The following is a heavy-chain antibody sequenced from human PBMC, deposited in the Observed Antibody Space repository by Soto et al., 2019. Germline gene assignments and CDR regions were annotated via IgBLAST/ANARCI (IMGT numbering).Heavy chain of an antibody. D-gene: IGHD3-3*01. V-gene: IGHV1-8*01. Sequence: ASVKVSCKASGYTFTSYDINWVRQATGQGLEWMGWMNPNSGNTGYAQKFQGRVTMTRNTSISTAYMELSSLRSEDTAVYYCARGDQPRLIFGVVIIQNYYYYMDVWGKGTTVTVSS. CDR1: GYTFTSYD. J-gene: IGHJ6*03. CDR3: ARGDQPRLIFGVVIIQNYYYYMDV. CDR2: MNPNSGNT.